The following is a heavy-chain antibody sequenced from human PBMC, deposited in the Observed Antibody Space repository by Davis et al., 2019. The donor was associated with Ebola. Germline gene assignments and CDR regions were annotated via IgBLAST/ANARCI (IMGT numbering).Heavy chain of an antibody. CDR1: GFTFSDYY. Sequence: GGSLRLSCAASGFTFSDYYMSWIRQAPGKGLEWVSYISSSGSTIYYADSVKGRFTISRDNAKNSLYLQMNSLRAEDTAVYYCARESLYYDILTGYSDYWGQGTLVTVSS. J-gene: IGHJ4*02. CDR3: ARESLYYDILTGYSDY. CDR2: ISSSGSTI. V-gene: IGHV3-11*01. D-gene: IGHD3-9*01.